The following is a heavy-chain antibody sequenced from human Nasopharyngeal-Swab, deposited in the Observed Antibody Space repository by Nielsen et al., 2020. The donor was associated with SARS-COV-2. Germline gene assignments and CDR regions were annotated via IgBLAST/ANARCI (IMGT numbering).Heavy chain of an antibody. CDR3: ARESVVTGMDDATDI. V-gene: IGHV3-7*04. CDR1: GFPFSHYY. J-gene: IGHJ3*02. Sequence: GESLKISCAASGFPFSHYYMTWVRQPPGKGLEWVANIKQGGSEQFYVDSVKGRFTISRDDAKNSVYLQMNSLRAEDTAVYYCARESVVTGMDDATDIWGQGTMVTVSS. D-gene: IGHD2-21*02. CDR2: IKQGGSEQ.